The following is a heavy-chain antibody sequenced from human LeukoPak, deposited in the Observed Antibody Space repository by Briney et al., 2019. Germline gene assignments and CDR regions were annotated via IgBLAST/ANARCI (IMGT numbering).Heavy chain of an antibody. CDR1: GYTFTSYD. D-gene: IGHD7-27*01. CDR2: MNPNSGNT. Sequence: GASVKVSCKASGYTFTSYDINWVRQATGQGLEWMGWMNPNSGNTGYAQKFQGRATMTRNTSISTAYMELSSLRSEDAAVYYCATSQKYVGTPYYFDYWGQGTLVTVSS. CDR3: ATSQKYVGTPYYFDY. V-gene: IGHV1-8*01. J-gene: IGHJ4*02.